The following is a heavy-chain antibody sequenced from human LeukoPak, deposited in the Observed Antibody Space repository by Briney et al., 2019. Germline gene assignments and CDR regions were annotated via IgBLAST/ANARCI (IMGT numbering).Heavy chain of an antibody. J-gene: IGHJ4*02. CDR3: ARVSEYYDYVWGAPAPSYYFDS. CDR2: ISSSGSTI. V-gene: IGHV3-48*03. D-gene: IGHD3-16*01. CDR1: GFTFSCYE. Sequence: GGSLRLSCAASGFTFSCYEMNWVRQAPGKGLEWVSYISSSGSTIYYASSVKGRFTISRDNAKNSLYLQMNSLRAEDTAVYYCARVSEYYDYVWGAPAPSYYFDSWGQGTLVTVSS.